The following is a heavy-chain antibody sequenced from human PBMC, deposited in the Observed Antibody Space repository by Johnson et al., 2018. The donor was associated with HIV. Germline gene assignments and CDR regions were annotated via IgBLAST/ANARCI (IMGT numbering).Heavy chain of an antibody. Sequence: VYLVESGGGLVQPGGSLRLSCAASGFTVSSNYMNWVRQAPGKGLEWVSVIYSGGSTGYADSVKGRFTISRDNAKNSLYLQMNSLRAEDTAVYYCAREGSVGATIFTMFDAFDIWGQGTMVTVSS. J-gene: IGHJ3*02. CDR3: AREGSVGATIFTMFDAFDI. V-gene: IGHV3-66*01. CDR1: GFTVSSNY. CDR2: IYSGGST. D-gene: IGHD1-26*01.